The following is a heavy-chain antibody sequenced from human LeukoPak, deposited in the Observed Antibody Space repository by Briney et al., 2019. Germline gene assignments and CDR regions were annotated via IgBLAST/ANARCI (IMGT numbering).Heavy chain of an antibody. V-gene: IGHV1-2*02. CDR2: INPNSSGT. CDR1: GYTFTGYY. D-gene: IGHD3-9*01. Sequence: ASVKLSCKASGYTFTGYYMHWVRQAPGQGLEWMGWINPNSSGTNYPQKIHGRVTMTSDTSINTAYRELSRLRSDDTAVYYCGRWFLYDILTGYYRDAFDIWGQGTMVTVSS. J-gene: IGHJ3*02. CDR3: GRWFLYDILTGYYRDAFDI.